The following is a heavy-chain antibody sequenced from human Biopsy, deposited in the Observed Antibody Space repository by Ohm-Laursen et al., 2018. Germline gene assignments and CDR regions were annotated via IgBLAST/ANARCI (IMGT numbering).Heavy chain of an antibody. CDR3: GNEVYGRDY. V-gene: IGHV4-34*08. D-gene: IGHD4-17*01. Sequence: SETLSLTCTVYGATFRDYYWSWIRQPPGKGLEWIGQINQSGETKYTPSLQSRVTISAEVSKNQFSLKLRSLTAADTAIYYCGNEVYGRDYWGQGARVTVSS. CDR1: GATFRDYY. J-gene: IGHJ4*02. CDR2: INQSGET.